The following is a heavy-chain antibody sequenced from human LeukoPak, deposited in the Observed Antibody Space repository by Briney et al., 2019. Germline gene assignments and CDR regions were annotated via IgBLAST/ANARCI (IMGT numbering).Heavy chain of an antibody. D-gene: IGHD3-3*01. CDR3: ARLKTIFGVVTPRWCDY. CDR1: GYTFTGYY. CDR2: INPNSGGT. V-gene: IGHV1-2*02. Sequence: ASVKVSCKASGYTFTGYYMHWVRQAPGQGLEWMGWINPNSGGTNYAQKFQGRVTMTRDTSISTAYMELSRLRSDDTAVYYCARLKTIFGVVTPRWCDYWGQGTLVTVSS. J-gene: IGHJ4*02.